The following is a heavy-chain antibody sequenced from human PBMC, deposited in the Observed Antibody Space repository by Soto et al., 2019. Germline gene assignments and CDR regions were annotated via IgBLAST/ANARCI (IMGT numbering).Heavy chain of an antibody. CDR1: GFTFSSCA. CDR3: AAELGNSGYDGHDY. Sequence: QVQLVESGGGVVQPGRSLRLSCAASGFTFSSCAMHWVRQAPGKGLEWVAVIIYDGSDKYYADSVQGRFTISRENSTKTLYLQMNSLRPEDTAVYYCAAELGNSGYDGHDYWGQGTRVTVSS. CDR2: IIYDGSDK. V-gene: IGHV3-30-3*01. J-gene: IGHJ4*02. D-gene: IGHD5-12*01.